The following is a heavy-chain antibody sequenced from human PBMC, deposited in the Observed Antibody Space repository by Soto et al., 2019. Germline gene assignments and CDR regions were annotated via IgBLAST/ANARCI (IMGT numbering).Heavy chain of an antibody. D-gene: IGHD3-10*01. Sequence: QVQLVQSGAEVKKPGASVKVSCKASGYTFTSYGISWVRQAPGQGLEWMGWISAYNGNTNYAQKLQGRVTMTTDTYTRTADIEVRSLRSDDTAVYYCARGRLDGSGSYYGYWGQGTLVTVSS. CDR1: GYTFTSYG. J-gene: IGHJ4*02. V-gene: IGHV1-18*01. CDR2: ISAYNGNT. CDR3: ARGRLDGSGSYYGY.